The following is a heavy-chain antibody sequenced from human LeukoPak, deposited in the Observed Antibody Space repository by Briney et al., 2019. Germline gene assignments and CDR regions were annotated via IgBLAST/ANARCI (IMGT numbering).Heavy chain of an antibody. J-gene: IGHJ4*02. CDR3: ATPSQLPLYSADDPWFFDY. D-gene: IGHD5-12*01. CDR1: GASISSSLYY. V-gene: IGHV4-39*01. Sequence: PSETLSLTCSVSGASISSSLYYWGWIRKPPGKGLEWIGRISYSGSTYYPPSPKRQITISLHTSMHPVALTLTSVTAAVMALYYCATPSQLPLYSADDPWFFDYGGEGTLVTVSS. CDR2: ISYSGST.